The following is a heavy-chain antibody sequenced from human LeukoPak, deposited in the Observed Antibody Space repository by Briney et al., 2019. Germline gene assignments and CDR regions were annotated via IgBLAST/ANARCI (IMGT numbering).Heavy chain of an antibody. V-gene: IGHV1-69*13. CDR3: ARDSGVAGTSPLDY. CDR2: IIPIFGTA. D-gene: IGHD1-7*01. J-gene: IGHJ4*02. CDR1: GGTFSSYA. Sequence: ASVKVSCKASGGTFSSYAISWVRQAPGQGLEWMGGIIPIFGTANYAQKFQGRVTITADESTSTAYMELSSLRSEDTAVYYCARDSGVAGTSPLDYWGQGTLVTVSS.